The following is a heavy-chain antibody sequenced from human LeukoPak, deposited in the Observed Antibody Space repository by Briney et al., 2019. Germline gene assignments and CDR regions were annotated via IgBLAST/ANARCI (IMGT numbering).Heavy chain of an antibody. Sequence: GGSLRISCAASGFTFSRYWMHWVRQAPGKGLVWISRINSAGSSTNYADSVKGRFTISRDNTKNTLFLQMNSLRAEDTAVYYCARDLPADGIDYWGQATLVTVSS. J-gene: IGHJ4*01. CDR3: ARDLPADGIDY. V-gene: IGHV3-74*01. CDR2: INSAGSST. CDR1: GFTFSRYW.